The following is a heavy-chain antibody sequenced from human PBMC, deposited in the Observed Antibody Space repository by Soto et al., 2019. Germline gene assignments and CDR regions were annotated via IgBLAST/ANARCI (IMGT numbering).Heavy chain of an antibody. Sequence: SETLSLTCAVYGGSFSGYYWSWIRQPPGKGLEWIGEINHSGSTNYNPSLKSRVTISVDTSKNQFSLKLSSVTAADTAVYYCARGDITMVRGVIIKPSYYYYGMDVWGQGTTVTVSS. CDR2: INHSGST. D-gene: IGHD3-10*01. CDR1: GGSFSGYY. V-gene: IGHV4-34*01. CDR3: ARGDITMVRGVIIKPSYYYYGMDV. J-gene: IGHJ6*02.